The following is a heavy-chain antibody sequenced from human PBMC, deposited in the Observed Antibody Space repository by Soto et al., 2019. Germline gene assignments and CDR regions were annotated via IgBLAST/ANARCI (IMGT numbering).Heavy chain of an antibody. V-gene: IGHV3-30*18. D-gene: IGHD5-18*01. J-gene: IGHJ4*02. CDR2: ISYDGSNK. Sequence: GGSLRLSCAASGFTFSSYGMHWVRQAPGKGLEWVAVISYDGSNKYYADSVKGRFTISRDNSKNTLYLQMNSLRAEDTAVYYCAKGSYGYLNYQGFDYWGQGTLVTVSS. CDR3: AKGSYGYLNYQGFDY. CDR1: GFTFSSYG.